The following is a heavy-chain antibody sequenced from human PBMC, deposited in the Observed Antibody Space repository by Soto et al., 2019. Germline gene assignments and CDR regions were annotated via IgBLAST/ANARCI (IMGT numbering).Heavy chain of an antibody. Sequence: EAQLVESGGGLVQPGGSLRLSCAASGFTFSGYWMHWVRQAPERGLVWVSRINGDGTTTHYADSVMGRFTISRDNAKNTLYLQMNSLRAEDTAVYSCVRSREGYNLVADYWGQGTLVTVSS. J-gene: IGHJ4*02. V-gene: IGHV3-74*01. CDR2: INGDGTTT. CDR1: GFTFSGYW. D-gene: IGHD5-12*01. CDR3: VRSREGYNLVADY.